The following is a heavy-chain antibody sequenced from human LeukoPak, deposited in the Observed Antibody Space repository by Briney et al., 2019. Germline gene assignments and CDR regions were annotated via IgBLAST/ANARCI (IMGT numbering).Heavy chain of an antibody. CDR3: ARAGYYDSSGQGFDY. CDR2: ISSSSTI. V-gene: IGHV3-48*02. Sequence: GGSLRLSCAASGFTFSGYTMNWVRQAPGKGLEWVSYISSSSTIYYAGSVKGRFTISRDNAKNSLYLQMNSLRDEDTAVYYCARAGYYDSSGQGFDYWGQGTLVTVSS. D-gene: IGHD3-22*01. J-gene: IGHJ4*02. CDR1: GFTFSGYT.